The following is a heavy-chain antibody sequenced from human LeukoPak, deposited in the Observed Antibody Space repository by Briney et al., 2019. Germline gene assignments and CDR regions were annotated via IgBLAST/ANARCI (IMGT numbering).Heavy chain of an antibody. CDR3: ARESYDSGSYGYYYYGTDV. Sequence: ASVKVSCKASGYTFTSYYMHWVRQAPGQGLEWMGIINPSGGSTSYAQKFQGRVTMTRDTSTSTVYMELSSLRSEDTAVYYCARESYDSGSYGYYYYGTDVWGQGTTVTVSS. CDR2: INPSGGST. V-gene: IGHV1-46*01. CDR1: GYTFTSYY. D-gene: IGHD1-26*01. J-gene: IGHJ6*02.